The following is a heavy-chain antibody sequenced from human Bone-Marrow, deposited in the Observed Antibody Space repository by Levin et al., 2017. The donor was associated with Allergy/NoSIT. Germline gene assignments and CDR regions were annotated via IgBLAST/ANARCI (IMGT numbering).Heavy chain of an antibody. J-gene: IGHJ3*02. CDR2: ISYDASNK. CDR3: AKDRPRGSSGLMGAFDS. Sequence: PGGSLRLSCAASGFTFSSYGMHWVRQAPGKGLEWVAVISYDASNKYYADSVKGRFTISRDSSKNLLYLQMNSLRAEDTAVYYCAKDRPRGSSGLMGAFDSWGQGTMVTVSS. D-gene: IGHD6-6*01. CDR1: GFTFSSYG. V-gene: IGHV3-30*18.